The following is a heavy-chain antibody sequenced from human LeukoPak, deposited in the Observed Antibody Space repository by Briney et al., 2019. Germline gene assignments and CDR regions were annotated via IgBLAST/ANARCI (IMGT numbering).Heavy chain of an antibody. Sequence: GGSLRLSCAASGFTFSSYGMHWVRQAPGKGLEWVAVISYDGSNKYYADSVKGRFTISRDNSKNTLYLQMNSLRAEDTAVYYCAKWHYDFWRGYPDDAFDIWGQGTMVTVSS. D-gene: IGHD3-3*01. V-gene: IGHV3-30*18. CDR2: ISYDGSNK. CDR3: AKWHYDFWRGYPDDAFDI. J-gene: IGHJ3*02. CDR1: GFTFSSYG.